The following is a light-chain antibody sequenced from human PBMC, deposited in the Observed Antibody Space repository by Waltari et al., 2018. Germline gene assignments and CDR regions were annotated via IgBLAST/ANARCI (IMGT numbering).Light chain of an antibody. Sequence: QSALTQPASVSGSPGQSTTISCTGTSSHVGGYGYVSWYQQHPGKAPNLMIYDLSNRPPGASHLFSGATTGNTASPTIFGLKAADTDYYHCSSYTGSNDLDVYGTGTKVTVL. CDR1: SSHVGGYGY. CDR3: SSYTGSNDLDV. J-gene: IGLJ1*01. CDR2: DLS. V-gene: IGLV2-14*03.